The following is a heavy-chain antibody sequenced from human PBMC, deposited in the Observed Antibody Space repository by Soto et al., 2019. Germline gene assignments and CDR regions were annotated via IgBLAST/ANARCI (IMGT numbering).Heavy chain of an antibody. D-gene: IGHD4-17*01. J-gene: IGHJ5*02. CDR1: GFTFSSYA. CDR2: ISYDGSNK. CDR3: ARELDYGEYGGWFDP. Sequence: QVQLVESGGGVVQPGRSLRLSCAASGFTFSSYAMHWVRQAPGKGLEWVAVISYDGSNKYYADSVKGRFTISRDNSKNTLYLQMNSLRAEDTAVYYCARELDYGEYGGWFDPWGQGTLVTVSS. V-gene: IGHV3-30-3*01.